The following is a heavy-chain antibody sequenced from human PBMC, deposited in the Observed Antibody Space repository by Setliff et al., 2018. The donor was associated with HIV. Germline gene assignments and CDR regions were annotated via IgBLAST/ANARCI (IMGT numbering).Heavy chain of an antibody. D-gene: IGHD4-17*01. Sequence: SETLSLTCAVYGGSFTNYFWSWIRQSPGKGLEWIGEINHSGRTKYNPSLKSRVTMSVDTSKNQFSLKLTSVTAADSAVYYCARFEVTTMSTRDYWGQGTLVTVSS. CDR2: INHSGRT. CDR1: GGSFTNYF. J-gene: IGHJ4*02. V-gene: IGHV4-34*01. CDR3: ARFEVTTMSTRDY.